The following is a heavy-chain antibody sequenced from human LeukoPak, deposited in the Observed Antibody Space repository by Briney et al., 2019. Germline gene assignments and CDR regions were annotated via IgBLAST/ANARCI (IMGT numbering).Heavy chain of an antibody. CDR2: ISYDGSNK. J-gene: IGHJ4*02. D-gene: IGHD3-22*01. Sequence: GGSLRLSCAASGFTFSSYGMHWVRQAPGKGLEWVAVISYDGSNKYYADSVKGRFTISRDNSKNTLYLQMNSLRAEDTAVYYCAKEFDSSGDWGQGTLVTVSS. CDR1: GFTFSSYG. CDR3: AKEFDSSGD. V-gene: IGHV3-30*18.